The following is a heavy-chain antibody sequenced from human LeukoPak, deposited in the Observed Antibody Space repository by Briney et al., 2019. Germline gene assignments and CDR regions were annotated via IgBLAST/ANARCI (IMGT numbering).Heavy chain of an antibody. V-gene: IGHV1-2*02. Sequence: GASVTVSFKASGYTFTDYYMHWVRQAPGQGFEWMGWINPNDGDTNYAQKFQGRVTMTRDTSISTAHMEVSRLRSDDTAVYYCARANFLYCSSSTCFFDYWGQGTLVTVSS. J-gene: IGHJ4*02. CDR3: ARANFLYCSSSTCFFDY. CDR1: GYTFTDYY. D-gene: IGHD2-15*01. CDR2: INPNDGDT.